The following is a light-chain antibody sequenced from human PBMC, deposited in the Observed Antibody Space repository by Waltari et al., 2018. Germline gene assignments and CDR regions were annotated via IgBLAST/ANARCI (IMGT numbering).Light chain of an antibody. CDR2: AAS. Sequence: DIQMTQSPSSLSASVGDRVTITCRASQGIYNYLAWYQQKPGQVPKLLMYAASTLQSGVPSRFSGSGSGTDFPLTISSLRPEDVATYYCQKYDSAPFTFGPGTKVDIK. V-gene: IGKV1-27*01. CDR1: QGIYNY. CDR3: QKYDSAPFT. J-gene: IGKJ3*01.